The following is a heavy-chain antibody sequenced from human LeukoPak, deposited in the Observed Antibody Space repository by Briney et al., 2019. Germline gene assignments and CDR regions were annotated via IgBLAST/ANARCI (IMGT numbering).Heavy chain of an antibody. CDR1: GYIFTTYD. D-gene: IGHD7-27*01. Sequence: GASVKVSCKASGYIFTTYDIGWVRQATGQGLEWMGWLNPNSGNAGYAQKFQGRVTISRNTSISTAYMELSSLRSDDTAIYYCARRKFLGWFDPWGQGTLVTVSP. CDR2: LNPNSGNA. CDR3: ARRKFLGWFDP. V-gene: IGHV1-8*03. J-gene: IGHJ5*02.